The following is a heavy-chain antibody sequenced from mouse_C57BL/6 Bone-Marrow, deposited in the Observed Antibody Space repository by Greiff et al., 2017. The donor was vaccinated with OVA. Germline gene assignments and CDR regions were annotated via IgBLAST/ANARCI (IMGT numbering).Heavy chain of an antibody. V-gene: IGHV14-4*01. CDR1: GFTFKDDY. D-gene: IGHD2-4*01. J-gene: IGHJ2*01. CDR2: IDPENGDT. Sequence: VQLQQSGAELVRPGASVKLSCTASGFTFKDDYMHWVKQRPEQGLEWIGWIDPENGDTEYPSKFQGKATITADTSSNTAYLQLSSLTSEDTAIYYCARARYYEYDVSVDYRGQGTTLTVSS. CDR3: ARARYYEYDVSVDY.